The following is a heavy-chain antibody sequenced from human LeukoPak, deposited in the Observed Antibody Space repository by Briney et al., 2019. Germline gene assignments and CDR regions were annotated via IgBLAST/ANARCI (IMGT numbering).Heavy chain of an antibody. CDR1: VYSFTSYW. Sequence: GESLKISCKGSVYSFTSYWIGWVRQMPGKGLEWMGIIYPHDSDTRYSPAFQGQVTISADKSISTAYLQWSSLKASDTAIYYCARTYGDKALDYWGQGTLVTVSS. D-gene: IGHD4-17*01. V-gene: IGHV5-51*01. J-gene: IGHJ4*02. CDR2: IYPHDSDT. CDR3: ARTYGDKALDY.